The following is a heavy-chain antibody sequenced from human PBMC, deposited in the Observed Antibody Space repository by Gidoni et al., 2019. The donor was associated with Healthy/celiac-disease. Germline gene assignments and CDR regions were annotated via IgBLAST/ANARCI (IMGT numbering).Heavy chain of an antibody. CDR1: GGTFRSYA. D-gene: IGHD2-15*01. V-gene: IGHV1-69*01. J-gene: IGHJ1*01. CDR3: ARGVGYCSGGSCYLQH. CDR2: SIPIFGTA. Sequence: QVQLVQSGAEGKKPGTSVKVSCKDPGGTFRSYAISWLRQVPGQGLEWMGGSIPIFGTANYAQKFQGRVTITADESTSTAYMELSSLRSDDTAVYYCARGVGYCSGGSCYLQHWGQGTLVTVSS.